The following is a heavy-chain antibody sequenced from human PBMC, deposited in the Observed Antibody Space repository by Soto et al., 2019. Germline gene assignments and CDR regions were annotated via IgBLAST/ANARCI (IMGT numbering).Heavy chain of an antibody. CDR2: IYHTGST. CDR3: ARYSLSGNKWYKSDY. D-gene: IGHD1-1*01. Sequence: SETLSLTCTVSGVTVSSDAYYWSWIRQHPGKGLEWIGNIYHTGSTYYSPSLKSRVVISLDTSNNQFSLTLTSVTAADTAVYYCARYSLSGNKWYKSDYWGRGALVTVSS. V-gene: IGHV4-31*03. CDR1: GVTVSSDAYY. J-gene: IGHJ4*02.